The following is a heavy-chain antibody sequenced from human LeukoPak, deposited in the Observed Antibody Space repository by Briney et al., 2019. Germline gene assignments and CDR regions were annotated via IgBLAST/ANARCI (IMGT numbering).Heavy chain of an antibody. Sequence: GGSLRLSCAASGFTSSSYAMHWVRQAPGKGLEWVAVISYDGSNKYYADSVKGRFTISRDNSKNTLYLQMNSLRAEDTAVYYCARKGYDSSGLSVPFDYWGQGTLVTVSS. V-gene: IGHV3-30-3*01. CDR1: GFTSSSYA. CDR3: ARKGYDSSGLSVPFDY. D-gene: IGHD3-22*01. J-gene: IGHJ4*02. CDR2: ISYDGSNK.